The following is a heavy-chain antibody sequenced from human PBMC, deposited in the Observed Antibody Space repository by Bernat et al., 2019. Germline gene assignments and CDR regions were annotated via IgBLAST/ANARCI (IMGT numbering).Heavy chain of an antibody. CDR3: ARDSGYYDSSGPDY. CDR2: ISYDGSNK. D-gene: IGHD3-22*01. V-gene: IGHV3-30-3*01. CDR1: GFTFSSYA. Sequence: QVQLVESGGGVVQPGRSLRLSCAASGFTFSSYAMHWVRQAPGKGLEWVAVISYDGSNKYYADSVKGRFTISRDNSKNTLYLQMNSLRAEDTAVYYCARDSGYYDSSGPDYWGQGTLVTVSS. J-gene: IGHJ4*02.